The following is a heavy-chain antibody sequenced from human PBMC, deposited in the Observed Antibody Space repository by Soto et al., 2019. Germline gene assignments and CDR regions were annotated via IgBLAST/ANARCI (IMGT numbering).Heavy chain of an antibody. CDR1: GFKFSNNA. Sequence: EVRLLESGGGLVQPGGSLRLSCAASGFKFSNNAMTWVRQAPGKGLEWVSTISGSAAIPSYADSVKGRFTISRDNFANTVFLQMNNLRAEDTAIYYCAKANDWYDDFWGPGTLVTVSP. D-gene: IGHD1-1*01. CDR2: ISGSAAIP. J-gene: IGHJ4*02. V-gene: IGHV3-23*01. CDR3: AKANDWYDDF.